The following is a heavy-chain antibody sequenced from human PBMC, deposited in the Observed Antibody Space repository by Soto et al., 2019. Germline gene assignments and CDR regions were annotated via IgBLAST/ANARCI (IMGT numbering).Heavy chain of an antibody. CDR3: ARSQGGSSSLDIYYYYYYGMDV. J-gene: IGHJ6*02. D-gene: IGHD2-15*01. V-gene: IGHV1-69*01. Sequence: QVQLVQSGAEVKKPGSSVKVSCKAPGGTFSSYAISWVRQAPGQGLEWMGGIIPIFGTAKYAQTFQGRVTITADESTSIGYMELSSLRSEDTAVYYCARSQGGSSSLDIYYYYYYGMDVWGQGTTVTVSS. CDR1: GGTFSSYA. CDR2: IIPIFGTA.